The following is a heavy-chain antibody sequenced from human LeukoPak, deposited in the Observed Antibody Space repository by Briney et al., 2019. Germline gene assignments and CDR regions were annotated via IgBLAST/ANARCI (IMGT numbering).Heavy chain of an antibody. CDR1: GFTFSSYG. J-gene: IGHJ4*02. D-gene: IGHD6-19*01. V-gene: IGHV3-30*18. Sequence: GGSLRLSCAASGFTFSSYGMHWVRQAPGKGLEWVAVISYDGSNKYYADSVKGRFTISRDNSKNTLYLQMNSLRAEDTAVYYCAKDPGYSSGWFPYYFDYWGQGTLVTVSS. CDR3: AKDPGYSSGWFPYYFDY. CDR2: ISYDGSNK.